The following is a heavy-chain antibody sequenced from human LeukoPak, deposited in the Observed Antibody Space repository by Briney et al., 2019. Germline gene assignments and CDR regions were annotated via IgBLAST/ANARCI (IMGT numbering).Heavy chain of an antibody. CDR3: ARDRGATYYYYAMDV. CDR2: ISHDGSNK. J-gene: IGHJ6*02. V-gene: IGHV3-30-3*01. Sequence: GRSLRLSCAAPGFTFSSYPMHWVRQAPGKGLEWVAVISHDGSNKYYADSVKGRFTISRDSSKNTLYVQMNSLRPEDTAVYYCARDRGATYYYYAMDVWGQGTTVTVSS. CDR1: GFTFSSYP.